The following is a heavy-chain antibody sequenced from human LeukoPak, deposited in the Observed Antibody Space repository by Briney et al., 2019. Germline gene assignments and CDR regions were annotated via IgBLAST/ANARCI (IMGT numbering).Heavy chain of an antibody. V-gene: IGHV1-69*06. CDR1: GGTFSSYA. D-gene: IGHD4-11*01. CDR2: IIPIFGTA. J-gene: IGHJ5*02. Sequence: SVKVSCKASGGTFSSYAISWVRQAPGQGLEWMGGIIPIFGTANYAQKFQGRVTITADKSTSTAYMELSSLRSEDTAVYYCAREYSNYALSNWFDPWGQGTLVTVSS. CDR3: AREYSNYALSNWFDP.